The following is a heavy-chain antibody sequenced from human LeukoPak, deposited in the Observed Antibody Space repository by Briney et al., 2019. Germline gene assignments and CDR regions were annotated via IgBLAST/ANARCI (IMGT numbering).Heavy chain of an antibody. CDR1: GFTLGDYA. CDR2: IRSKAYGGTT. D-gene: IGHD3-22*01. J-gene: IGHJ6*03. Sequence: GGSLRLSCTASGFTLGDYAMSWVRQAPGKGLEGVGFIRSKAYGGTTEYAASVKGSISISSDDYKSIAYLQMNSLKTEDLAVYYCTSALTYYYDSSGYYPPYYYYMDVWGKGTTVTVSS. V-gene: IGHV3-49*04. CDR3: TSALTYYYDSSGYYPPYYYYMDV.